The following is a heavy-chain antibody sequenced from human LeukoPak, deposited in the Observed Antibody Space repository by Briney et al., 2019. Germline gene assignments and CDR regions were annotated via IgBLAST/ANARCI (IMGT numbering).Heavy chain of an antibody. V-gene: IGHV4-31*03. CDR1: GGSISSGGYY. CDR3: ARQNLLRDFDY. CDR2: IYYSGST. D-gene: IGHD3-22*01. J-gene: IGHJ4*02. Sequence: PSETLSLTCTVSGGSISSGGYYWSWLRQHPGKGLEWIRYIYYSGSTYYNPSLKSRVTISVDTSKNQFSLKLSSVTAADTAVYYCARQNLLRDFDYWGQGTLVTVSS.